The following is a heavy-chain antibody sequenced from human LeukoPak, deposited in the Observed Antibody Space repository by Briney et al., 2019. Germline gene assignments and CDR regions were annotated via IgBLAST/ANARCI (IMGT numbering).Heavy chain of an antibody. D-gene: IGHD6-13*01. V-gene: IGHV4-59*08. J-gene: IGHJ5*02. Sequence: SETLSLTCTVSGGSINGFYWSWIRQPPGKGLEWIDYIYYSGSTNYNPSLRSRVTISVDRSKNQFSLKMTSVTAADTAMYYCAGLHFAAAEEFDPWGQGTLVTVSS. CDR1: GGSINGFY. CDR3: AGLHFAAAEEFDP. CDR2: IYYSGST.